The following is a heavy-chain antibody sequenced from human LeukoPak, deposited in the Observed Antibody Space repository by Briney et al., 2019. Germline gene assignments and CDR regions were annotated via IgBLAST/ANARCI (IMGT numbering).Heavy chain of an antibody. CDR1: GYRFTGYY. J-gene: IGHJ4*02. D-gene: IGHD3-10*01. V-gene: IGHV1-2*02. CDR2: INPDSGGT. Sequence: GASVKVSCKASGYRFTGYYVHWVRQAPGQGLERMGWINPDSGGTNFAQRFQGRATLTRDTSISTAYMELSRLTSDDTAVYYCARDAISRGIIDYWGQGTLVTVSS. CDR3: ARDAISRGIIDY.